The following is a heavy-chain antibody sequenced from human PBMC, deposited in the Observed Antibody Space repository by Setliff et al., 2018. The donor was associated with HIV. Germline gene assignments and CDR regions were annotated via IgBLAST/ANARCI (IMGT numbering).Heavy chain of an antibody. V-gene: IGHV3-30*12. Sequence: GALRLSCAASGFNVEKSGMHWIRQAPGKGLEWVAVMYYDGVTTYYADSVKGRFTISRDGSKNMIFLQMNSLRVDDTAVYYCARGRVLEWLLNHWGQGTPVTV. J-gene: IGHJ4*02. CDR2: MYYDGVTT. D-gene: IGHD3-3*01. CDR3: ARGRVLEWLLNH. CDR1: GFNVEKSG.